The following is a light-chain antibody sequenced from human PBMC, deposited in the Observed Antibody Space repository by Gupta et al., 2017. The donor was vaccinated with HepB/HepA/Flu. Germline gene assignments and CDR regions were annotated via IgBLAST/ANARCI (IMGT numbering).Light chain of an antibody. J-gene: IGKJ1*01. Sequence: EIVMTQSPATLSVSTGERATLSCRASESVRSNVAWYQQKPGQAPRLLIYGASTRATGVPVRFSGSGSGTEFTLSISSLQSGDFAVYYCQQYDNWPPWTFGPGTKVEIK. CDR3: QQYDNWPPWT. CDR1: ESVRSN. CDR2: GAS. V-gene: IGKV3-15*01.